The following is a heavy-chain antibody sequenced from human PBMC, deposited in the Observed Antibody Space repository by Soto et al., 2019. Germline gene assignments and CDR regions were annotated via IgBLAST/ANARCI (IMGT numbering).Heavy chain of an antibody. CDR2: IYYSGST. Sequence: SETLSLTCTVSGGSISSGGYYWSWIRQHPGKGLEWIGYIYYSGSTYYNPSLRSRVTISVDTSKNQFSLKLSSVTAADTAVYYCARDWSGAAGTHYYYYGMDVWGQGTTVTVSS. V-gene: IGHV4-31*03. CDR1: GGSISSGGYY. J-gene: IGHJ6*02. CDR3: ARDWSGAAGTHYYYYGMDV. D-gene: IGHD6-13*01.